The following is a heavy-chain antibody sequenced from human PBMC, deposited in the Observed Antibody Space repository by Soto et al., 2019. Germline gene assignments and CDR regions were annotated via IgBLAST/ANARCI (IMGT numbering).Heavy chain of an antibody. CDR1: GYTFTSYD. Sequence: ASVKVSCKASGYTFTSYDINWVRQATGQGLEWMGWMNPNSGNTGYAQKFQGRVTMTRNTSISTAYMELSSLRSEDTAVYYCARGRAITGTTPVAFDIWGQGTMVTVSS. D-gene: IGHD1-7*01. CDR3: ARGRAITGTTPVAFDI. V-gene: IGHV1-8*01. CDR2: MNPNSGNT. J-gene: IGHJ3*02.